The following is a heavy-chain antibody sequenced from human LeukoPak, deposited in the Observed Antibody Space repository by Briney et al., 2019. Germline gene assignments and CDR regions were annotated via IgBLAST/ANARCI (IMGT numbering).Heavy chain of an antibody. CDR3: ARGHLVFAY. J-gene: IGHJ4*02. Sequence: SETLSLTCTVSGGSISDYYWSWIRQPPGKGLEWIGYVYYSGSTSFNPSLKSRVTISVDTSKNQFSLKVSSVTAADTALYYCARGHLVFAYWGQGTLVTVSS. V-gene: IGHV4-59*01. CDR1: GGSISDYY. D-gene: IGHD6-6*01. CDR2: VYYSGST.